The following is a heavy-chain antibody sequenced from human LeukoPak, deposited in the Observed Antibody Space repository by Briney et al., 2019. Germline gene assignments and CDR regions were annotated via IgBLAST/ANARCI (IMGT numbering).Heavy chain of an antibody. Sequence: SETLSLTCTVSGDSIGSTSYYWDWIRQPPGKGLEWIGSIYNSGTTYYNPSLKGRVTISVDTSKNQFSLKVSSVTAADTAVYYCASRVYGLGSFNYWGQGTLVTVSS. J-gene: IGHJ4*01. CDR2: IYNSGTT. V-gene: IGHV4-39*01. CDR3: ASRVYGLGSFNY. D-gene: IGHD3-10*01. CDR1: GDSIGSTSYY.